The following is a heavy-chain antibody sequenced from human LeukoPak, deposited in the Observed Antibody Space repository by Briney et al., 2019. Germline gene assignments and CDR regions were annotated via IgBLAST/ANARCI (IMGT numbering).Heavy chain of an antibody. D-gene: IGHD6-6*01. CDR3: ARHFAYSSSSYFDY. V-gene: IGHV4-59*08. Sequence: PSQTLSLTCSVSGGSVSNYYWSWIRQPPGKGLEWIGYVYYTGSTNYNPSLKSRVTMFEDKSKNQFSLRLYSVTVADTAVYYCARHFAYSSSSYFDYWGQGSLVTAS. CDR2: VYYTGST. CDR1: GGSVSNYY. J-gene: IGHJ4*02.